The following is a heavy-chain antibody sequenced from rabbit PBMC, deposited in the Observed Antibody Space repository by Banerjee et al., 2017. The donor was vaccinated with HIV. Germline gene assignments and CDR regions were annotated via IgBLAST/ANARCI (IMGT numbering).Heavy chain of an antibody. CDR3: AREDDDYGDWNL. Sequence: QEQLAESGGDLVKPEGSLTLTCIASGFSFSSGYDMCWVRQAPGKGLEWIACIYGGSSGSTYYASWAKGRFTISKTSSTTVTLQGASLTAADTATYFCAREDDDYGDWNLWGPGTLVTVS. J-gene: IGHJ4*01. D-gene: IGHD2-1*01. CDR2: IYGGSSGST. V-gene: IGHV1S45*01. CDR1: GFSFSSGYD.